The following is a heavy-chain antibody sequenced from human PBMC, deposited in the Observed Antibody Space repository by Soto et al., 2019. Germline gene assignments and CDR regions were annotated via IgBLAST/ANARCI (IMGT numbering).Heavy chain of an antibody. V-gene: IGHV3-21*01. CDR2: ISSSTGYI. Sequence: EVQLVESGGGLVKPGGSLRLSCATSGFTFSSYSMNWVRQAPGKGLEWVSSISSSTGYIYYADSVKGRLTISRDNAKNSLYLQMNGLRAEDTAVYYCAGAVRDGYNWDYWGQGTLVTVSS. CDR1: GFTFSSYS. CDR3: AGAVRDGYNWDY. D-gene: IGHD5-12*01. J-gene: IGHJ4*02.